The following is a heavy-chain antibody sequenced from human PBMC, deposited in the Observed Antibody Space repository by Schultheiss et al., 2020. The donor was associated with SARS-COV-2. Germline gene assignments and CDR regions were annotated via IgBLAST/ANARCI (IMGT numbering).Heavy chain of an antibody. V-gene: IGHV3-30*03. Sequence: GGSLRLSCAASGFTFSSYGMHWVRQAPGKGLEWVAVISYDGSNKYYADSVKGRFTLSRDTSTSTVFLQMNDLRVDDSAVYYCGRSQAVDVWGQGTTVTVSS. CDR1: GFTFSSYG. D-gene: IGHD2-15*01. J-gene: IGHJ6*02. CDR3: GRSQAVDV. CDR2: ISYDGSNK.